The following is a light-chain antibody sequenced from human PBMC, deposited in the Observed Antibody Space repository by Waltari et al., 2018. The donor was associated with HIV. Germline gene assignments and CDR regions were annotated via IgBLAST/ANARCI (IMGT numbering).Light chain of an antibody. CDR3: GTWDSSLSGVV. CDR1: GSNIGKNF. V-gene: IGLV1-51*01. CDR2: DNN. J-gene: IGLJ3*02. Sequence: QSVLTQPPSVSAAPRQNVTISSSGRGSNIGKNFFYWYKQLPGTAPKLLIYDNNKRPSGIPDRFSGSKSGTSATLGITGLQTGDEADYYCGTWDSSLSGVVFGGGTKLTVL.